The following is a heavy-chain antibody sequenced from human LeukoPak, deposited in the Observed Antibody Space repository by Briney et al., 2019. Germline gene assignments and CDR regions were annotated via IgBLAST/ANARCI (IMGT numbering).Heavy chain of an antibody. J-gene: IGHJ5*02. Sequence: ASVKVSCKASGYTFTSYGISWVRQAPGQGLEWMGWISAYNGNTNYAQKLQGRVTMTTDTSTSTAYMELRRLRSDDTAVYYCARVLPSVSPYNWFDPWGQGTLVTVSS. CDR2: ISAYNGNT. CDR3: ARVLPSVSPYNWFDP. D-gene: IGHD2-8*01. CDR1: GYTFTSYG. V-gene: IGHV1-18*01.